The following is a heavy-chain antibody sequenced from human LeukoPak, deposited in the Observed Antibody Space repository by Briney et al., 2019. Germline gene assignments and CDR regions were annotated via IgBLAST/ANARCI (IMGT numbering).Heavy chain of an antibody. Sequence: SETLSLTCTVSGGSISSYYWSWIREPPGKGLEWIGEINHSGSTNYNPSLKSRVTISVDTSKNQFSLKLSSVTAADTAVYYCARFKSDDSSGYYYYFDYWGQGTLVTVSS. J-gene: IGHJ4*02. CDR2: INHSGST. V-gene: IGHV4-34*01. CDR1: GGSISSYY. D-gene: IGHD3-22*01. CDR3: ARFKSDDSSGYYYYFDY.